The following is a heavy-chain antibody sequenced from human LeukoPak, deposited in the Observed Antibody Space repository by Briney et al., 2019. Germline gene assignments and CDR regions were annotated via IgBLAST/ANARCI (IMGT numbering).Heavy chain of an antibody. Sequence: ASVTVSFKASGYTFTVYYMHWVRQAPGQGLGWVGWINPNSGGTNYSQKFQGRVTMTRDTSISTAYMELSRLRSDDTAVYYCAREGCSSTNCHVLGDDNWFDPWGQGTLVTVSS. J-gene: IGHJ5*02. CDR3: AREGCSSTNCHVLGDDNWFDP. CDR1: GYTFTVYY. V-gene: IGHV1-2*02. CDR2: INPNSGGT. D-gene: IGHD2-2*01.